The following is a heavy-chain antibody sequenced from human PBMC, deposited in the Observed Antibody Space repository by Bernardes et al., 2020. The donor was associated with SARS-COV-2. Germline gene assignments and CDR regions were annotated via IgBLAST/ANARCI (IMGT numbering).Heavy chain of an antibody. J-gene: IGHJ6*02. CDR2: ISSNGVST. D-gene: IGHD6-19*01. V-gene: IGHV3-64*02. CDR1: GFTFSSHS. Sequence: GGSLRLSCIASGFTFSSHSMHWVRQAPGKGLKYVSGISSNGVSTTYADSVKVRVTISRDNFKNTLYLQMGSLRPEDMGVYYCARADFSGWDPDYGLDVWGQGTTVTVS. CDR3: ARADFSGWDPDYGLDV.